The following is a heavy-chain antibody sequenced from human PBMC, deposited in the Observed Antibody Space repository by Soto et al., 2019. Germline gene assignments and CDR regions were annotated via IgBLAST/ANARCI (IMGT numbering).Heavy chain of an antibody. Sequence: GGSLRLSCVGSGFNFSSYAMGWVRQAPGKGLEWVSSRGHNDYNTYYADSVQGRFSLSRDNSKNTLYLQMNSLRAEDTAVYYCARDFGSLGATIDYWGQGTLVTVSS. V-gene: IGHV3-23*01. CDR3: ARDFGSLGATIDY. CDR2: RGHNDYNT. J-gene: IGHJ4*02. CDR1: GFNFSSYA. D-gene: IGHD1-26*01.